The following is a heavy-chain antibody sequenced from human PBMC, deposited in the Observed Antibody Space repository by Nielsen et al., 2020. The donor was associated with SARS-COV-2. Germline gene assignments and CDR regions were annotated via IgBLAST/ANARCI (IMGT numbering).Heavy chain of an antibody. V-gene: IGHV3-73*01. CDR1: GFTFSGSA. CDR3: ARGGIGYCNSGVCERWFDP. J-gene: IGHJ5*02. D-gene: IGHD2-8*01. Sequence: GESLKISCTTSGFTFSGSAVHWVRQASGKGLEWVGRIRTKPNNYATTFAASVQGRFTISRDDSKNTAYLQMNSLKTEDTAVYYCARGGIGYCNSGVCERWFDPWGQGTLVTVSS. CDR2: IRTKPNNYAT.